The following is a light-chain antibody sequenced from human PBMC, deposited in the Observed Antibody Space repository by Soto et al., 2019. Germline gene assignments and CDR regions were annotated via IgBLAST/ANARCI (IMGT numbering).Light chain of an antibody. Sequence: DIQMTQSPSSLSASVGDRVTITCRASQTVSTYLNWYQQKVGKAPKLLIYAASRLQSGVTSRFSGSGSGTDFTLTISSLQPEDFATYYCQQSYSSPPTFGGGTKVEIK. CDR2: AAS. J-gene: IGKJ4*01. CDR3: QQSYSSPPT. CDR1: QTVSTY. V-gene: IGKV1-39*01.